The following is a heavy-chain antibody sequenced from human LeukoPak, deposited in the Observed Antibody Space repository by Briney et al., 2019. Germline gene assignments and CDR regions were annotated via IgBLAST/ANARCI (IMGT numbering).Heavy chain of an antibody. CDR1: GGSMSSYY. Sequence: SETQSLTCAVSGGSMSSYYWSWIRQPPGKGLEWIGYIFYSGSTNYNPSLKSRVTISVDTSKNQFSLKLSSVTAADTAVYYCARILDCSSSSCSYGMDVWGQGTTVTVPS. D-gene: IGHD2-15*01. CDR3: ARILDCSSSSCSYGMDV. CDR2: IFYSGST. V-gene: IGHV4-59*08. J-gene: IGHJ6*02.